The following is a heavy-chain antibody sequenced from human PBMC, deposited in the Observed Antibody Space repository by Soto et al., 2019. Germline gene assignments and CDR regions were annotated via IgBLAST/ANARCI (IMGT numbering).Heavy chain of an antibody. V-gene: IGHV4-59*01. CDR2: IYYSGST. D-gene: IGHD3-9*01. CDR1: GGSISSYY. J-gene: IGHJ5*02. CDR3: ARDWFPSDILTGRGNNWFDP. Sequence: SETLSLTCTVSGGSISSYYWSWIRQPPGKGLEWIGYIYYSGSTNYNPSLKSRVTISVDTSKNQFSLKLSSVTAADTAVYYCARDWFPSDILTGRGNNWFDPWGQGTLVTVSS.